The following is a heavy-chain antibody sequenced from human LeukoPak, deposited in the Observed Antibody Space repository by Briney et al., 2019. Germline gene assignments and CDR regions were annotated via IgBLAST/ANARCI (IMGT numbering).Heavy chain of an antibody. CDR1: GYTFTSYD. D-gene: IGHD1-26*01. CDR2: MNPNSGNT. Sequence: GASVKVSCKASGYTFTSYDINWVRQATGQGLEWVGWMNPNSGNTGYAQKFQGRVTMTRNTSISTAYMELSSLRSEDTAVYYCARVDSGSDSFDYWGQGTLVTVSS. CDR3: ARVDSGSDSFDY. V-gene: IGHV1-8*01. J-gene: IGHJ4*02.